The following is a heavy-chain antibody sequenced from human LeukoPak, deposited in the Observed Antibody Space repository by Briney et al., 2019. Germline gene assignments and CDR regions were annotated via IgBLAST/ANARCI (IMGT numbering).Heavy chain of an antibody. CDR3: AKDCIATIRTKAGPNWFDP. Sequence: PGGSLRLSCAASGFTFSSYAMSWVRQAPGKGLEWVSAISGSGGSTYYADSVKGRFTISRDNSKNTLYLQMNSLRAEDTAVYYCAKDCIATIRTKAGPNWFDPWGQGTLVTVSS. D-gene: IGHD5-12*01. V-gene: IGHV3-23*01. CDR1: GFTFSSYA. CDR2: ISGSGGST. J-gene: IGHJ5*02.